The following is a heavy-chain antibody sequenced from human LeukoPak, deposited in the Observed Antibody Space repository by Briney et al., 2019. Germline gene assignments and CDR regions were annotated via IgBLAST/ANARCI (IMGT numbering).Heavy chain of an antibody. J-gene: IGHJ6*02. CDR3: ARDLTSHRYYYYYGMDV. V-gene: IGHV3-48*04. CDR2: ISSGSSTI. CDR1: GFTFSSDT. Sequence: GGSLRLSCAASGFTFSSDTMHWVRQAPGKGLEWVSDISSGSSTINYADAVKGRFTISRDNAQNSLYLQMNSLRAEDTAVYYCARDLTSHRYYYYYGMDVWGQGTTVTVSS. D-gene: IGHD3-9*01.